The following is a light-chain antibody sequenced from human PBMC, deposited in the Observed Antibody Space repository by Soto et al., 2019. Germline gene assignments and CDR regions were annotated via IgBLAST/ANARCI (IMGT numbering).Light chain of an antibody. CDR2: GAS. J-gene: IGKJ1*01. V-gene: IGKV3-15*01. CDR1: QSVSSN. CDR3: QQYNNWPPWT. Sequence: EILMTQSPATLSVSPGERATVSCRASQSVSSNLAWYQQKPGQAPRLLIYGASTRATGFPARFSGSGSGTEFTLTISSLQSEDFAVYYCQQYNNWPPWTFGQGTKVDI.